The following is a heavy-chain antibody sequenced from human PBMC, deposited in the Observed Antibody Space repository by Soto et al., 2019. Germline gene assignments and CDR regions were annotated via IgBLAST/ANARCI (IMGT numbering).Heavy chain of an antibody. Sequence: EVQLLESGGGLVQPGGSLRLSCEASGFTFSSYAMSWVRQAPGQGLEWVAAISGSGGSTYYADSVKGRFTISRDNSKNTLYLQMNSLRAEDTAVYYCAKDHGSSSLYGPVDYWGQGTLVNVSS. CDR2: ISGSGGST. CDR3: AKDHGSSSLYGPVDY. J-gene: IGHJ4*02. CDR1: GFTFSSYA. V-gene: IGHV3-23*01. D-gene: IGHD6-13*01.